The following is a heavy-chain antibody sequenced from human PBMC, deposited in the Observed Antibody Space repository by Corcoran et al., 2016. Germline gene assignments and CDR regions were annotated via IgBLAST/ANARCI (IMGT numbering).Heavy chain of an antibody. Sequence: QVQLQESGPGLVKPSGTLSLTCAVSGGSISSSNWWSWVRQPPGKGLEWIGEIYHRGSTNYNPSLKSRVTITVDKSKNQFSLKLSSVTAADTAVYYWARNPRRITIFGVDQGWFDPWGQGTLVTVSS. CDR2: IYHRGST. J-gene: IGHJ5*02. CDR3: ARNPRRITIFGVDQGWFDP. V-gene: IGHV4-4*02. D-gene: IGHD3-3*01. CDR1: GGSISSSNW.